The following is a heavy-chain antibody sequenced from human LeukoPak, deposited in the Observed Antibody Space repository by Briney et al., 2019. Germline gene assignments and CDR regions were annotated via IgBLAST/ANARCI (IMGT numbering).Heavy chain of an antibody. D-gene: IGHD3-9*01. CDR3: ARLRLDILTGYYEDH. CDR1: GYSVTSYW. V-gene: IGHV5-51*01. Sequence: GESLKISCKGSGYSVTSYWIGWVRQVPGKGLEWMGIIYPGDSDTRYSPSFQGQVTISADKSISTAYLQWSSLKASDTAMYYCARLRLDILTGYYEDHWGQGTLVTVSS. CDR2: IYPGDSDT. J-gene: IGHJ4*02.